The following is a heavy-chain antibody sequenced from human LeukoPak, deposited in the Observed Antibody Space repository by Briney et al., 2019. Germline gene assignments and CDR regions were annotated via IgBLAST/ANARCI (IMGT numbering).Heavy chain of an antibody. V-gene: IGHV4-59*01. J-gene: IGHJ5*02. Sequence: SETLSLTCTVSGGSISSYYWSWIRQPPGKGLERIGYIYYSGSTNYNPSLKSRVTISVDTSKNQFSLKLSSVTAADTAVYYCAREDVNWFDPWGQGTLVTVSS. CDR2: IYYSGST. CDR3: AREDVNWFDP. CDR1: GGSISSYY.